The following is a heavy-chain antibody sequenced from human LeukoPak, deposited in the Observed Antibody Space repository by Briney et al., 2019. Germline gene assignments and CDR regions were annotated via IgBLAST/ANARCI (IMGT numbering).Heavy chain of an antibody. CDR1: GGSFSGYY. D-gene: IGHD3-9*01. J-gene: IGHJ6*04. CDR3: ARGRYDILTGYVYYYYGMDV. Sequence: SETLSLTCAVYGGSFSGYYWSWIRQPPGKGLKWIGEINHSGSTNYNPSLKSRVTISVDTSKNQFSLKLSSVTAADTAVYYCARGRYDILTGYVYYYYGMDVWGKGTTVTVSS. CDR2: INHSGST. V-gene: IGHV4-34*01.